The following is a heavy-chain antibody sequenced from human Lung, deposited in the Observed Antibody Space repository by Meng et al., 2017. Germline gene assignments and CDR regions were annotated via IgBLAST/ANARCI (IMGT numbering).Heavy chain of an antibody. CDR3: AKDLSKQQQLGELDY. CDR2: ISYDGSNK. Sequence: QVQLEESGGGVGQPGRSRRLSGAAAGVTVSSYGMNWVRKAPGKGLEWVAVISYDGSNKYYADSVKGRFTISRDNSKNTLYLQMNSLRAEGTAVYYCAKDLSKQQQLGELDYWGQGTLVTVSS. CDR1: GVTVSSYG. J-gene: IGHJ4*02. D-gene: IGHD6-13*01. V-gene: IGHV3-30*18.